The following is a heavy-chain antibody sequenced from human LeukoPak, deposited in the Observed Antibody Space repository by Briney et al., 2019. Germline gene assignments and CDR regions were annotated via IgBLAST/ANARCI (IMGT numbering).Heavy chain of an antibody. D-gene: IGHD5-18*01. CDR3: ATYRQVLLPFES. CDR1: GFTFGDYA. V-gene: IGHV3-23*01. J-gene: IGHJ4*02. Sequence: GGSLRLSCTASGFTFGDYAMSWVRQAPGKGLEWVSSIFQGGGEIHYADSVRGRFTISRDNSRSTLFLQMNSLRVEDTAIYYCATYRQVLLPFESWGQGTLVTVSS. CDR2: IFQGGGEI.